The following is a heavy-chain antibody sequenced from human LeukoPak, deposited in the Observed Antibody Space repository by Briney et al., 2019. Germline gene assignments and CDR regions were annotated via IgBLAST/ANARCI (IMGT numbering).Heavy chain of an antibody. CDR2: INPSGGST. D-gene: IGHD3-16*01. J-gene: IGHJ4*02. CDR3: ARLGSSGPAGSFFDY. CDR1: GYTFTSYY. V-gene: IGHV1-46*01. Sequence: ASVKVSCKASGYTFTSYYMHWVRQAPGQGLEWMGIINPSGGSTSYAQKFQGRVTMTRDMSTSTVYMELSSLRSEDTAVYYCARLGSSGPAGSFFDYWGQGTLVTVSS.